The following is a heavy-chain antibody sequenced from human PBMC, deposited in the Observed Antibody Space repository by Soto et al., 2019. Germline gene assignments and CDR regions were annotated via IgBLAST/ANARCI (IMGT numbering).Heavy chain of an antibody. CDR3: ARTTGLNWVNP. D-gene: IGHD1-1*01. J-gene: IGHJ5*02. CDR2: IWYDGSNK. CDR1: GFTFSSYG. Sequence: QVQLVESGGGVVQPGRSLRLSCAASGFTFSSYGMHWVRQAPGKGLEWVAVIWYDGSNKHYADSVKGRFTISRDNSKNTLDLQMNSLRADATAVYYCARTTGLNWVNPWCKGTLVTVS. V-gene: IGHV3-33*01.